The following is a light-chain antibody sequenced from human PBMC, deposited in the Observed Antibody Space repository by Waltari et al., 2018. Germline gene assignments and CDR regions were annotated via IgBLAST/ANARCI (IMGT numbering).Light chain of an antibody. Sequence: SYDLTDSISVSVALGQTAKIACGGNNIGSKSVHWYQQKPGQAPILVIYRDIRRPSGIHERFSGSNSGSTATLTISRAQVVDEADYFCQVWASGTYVFAGGTKLTVL. J-gene: IGLJ1*01. CDR3: QVWASGTYV. CDR2: RDI. V-gene: IGLV3-9*01. CDR1: NIGSKS.